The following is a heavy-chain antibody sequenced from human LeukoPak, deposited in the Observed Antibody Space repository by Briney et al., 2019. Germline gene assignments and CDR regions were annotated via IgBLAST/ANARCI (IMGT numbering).Heavy chain of an antibody. V-gene: IGHV3-21*01. Sequence: GGSLRLSCAASGFTFSSYSMNWVRQAPGKGLEWVSSISSSSSYIYYADSVKGRFTISRDNAKNSLYLQMNSLRAEDTAVYYCASSRGQIAAAGTPFDHWAREPWSPSPQ. D-gene: IGHD6-13*01. CDR3: ASSRGQIAAAGTPFDH. CDR1: GFTFSSYS. CDR2: ISSSSSYI. J-gene: IGHJ4*02.